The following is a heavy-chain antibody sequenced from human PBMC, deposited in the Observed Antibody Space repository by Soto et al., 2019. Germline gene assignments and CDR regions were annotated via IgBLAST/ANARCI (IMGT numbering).Heavy chain of an antibody. Sequence: EVQLVESGGGLVQPGGSLRLSCAASGFTVSSNYMSWVRQAPGKGLEWVSVIYSGGSTYYADSVKGRFTISRDNSKNTLYLQMNSLRAEDTAVYYCARVRGIALAGTDINGAFDIWGQGTMVTVSS. CDR2: IYSGGST. V-gene: IGHV3-66*01. D-gene: IGHD6-19*01. CDR3: ARVRGIALAGTDINGAFDI. J-gene: IGHJ3*02. CDR1: GFTVSSNY.